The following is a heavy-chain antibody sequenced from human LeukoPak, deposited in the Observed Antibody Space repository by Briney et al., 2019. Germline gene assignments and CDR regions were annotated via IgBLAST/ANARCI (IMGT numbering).Heavy chain of an antibody. D-gene: IGHD3-10*01. V-gene: IGHV1-18*01. CDR2: ISAYNGYT. J-gene: IGHJ4*02. CDR3: AATRITMVRGVIIDY. CDR1: GYTFTNYG. Sequence: ASVNVSCKTSGYTFTNYGVSWVRQAPGQGLEWMGWISAYNGYTNYAQKFQERVTITRDMSTSTAYMELSSLRSEDTAVYYCAATRITMVRGVIIDYWGQGTLVTVSS.